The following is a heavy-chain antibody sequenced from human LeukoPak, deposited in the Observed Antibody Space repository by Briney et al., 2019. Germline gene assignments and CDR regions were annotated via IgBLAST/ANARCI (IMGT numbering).Heavy chain of an antibody. D-gene: IGHD1-26*01. V-gene: IGHV3-30*04. Sequence: GRSLRLSCAASGFTFSSYAMHWVRQAPGKGLEWVAVISYDGSNKYYADSVKGRFTISRDNSKNTLYLQMNSLRAEDTAVYYCARAAYSGSYHSDYWGQGTLVTVSS. CDR1: GFTFSSYA. CDR2: ISYDGSNK. CDR3: ARAAYSGSYHSDY. J-gene: IGHJ4*02.